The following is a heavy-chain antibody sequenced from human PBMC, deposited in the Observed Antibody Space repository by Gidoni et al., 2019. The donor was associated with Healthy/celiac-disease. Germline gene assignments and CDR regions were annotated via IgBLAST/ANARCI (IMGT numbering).Heavy chain of an antibody. Sequence: EVQLVESGGGLVQPGGSLRLSCAASGFTFSSYWMHWVRQAPGKGLVWVSRINSDGSSTSYADSVKGRFTISRDNAKNTLYLQMNSLRAEDTAVYYCAGIAVAPNRFDPWGQGTLVTVSS. D-gene: IGHD6-19*01. J-gene: IGHJ5*02. V-gene: IGHV3-74*01. CDR2: INSDGSST. CDR3: AGIAVAPNRFDP. CDR1: GFTFSSYW.